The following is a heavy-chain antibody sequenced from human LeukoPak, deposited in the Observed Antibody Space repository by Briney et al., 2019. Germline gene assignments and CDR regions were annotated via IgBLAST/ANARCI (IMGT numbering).Heavy chain of an antibody. V-gene: IGHV1-69*04. Sequence: SVKVSCKASGGTFSSYAINWVRQAPGQGLEWMGRIIPILGIANYAQKFQGRVTITADKSTSTAYMELSSLRSEDTAMYYCAFYAGTGGSSGAFDIWGQGTMVTVSS. J-gene: IGHJ3*02. CDR3: AFYAGTGGSSGAFDI. CDR1: GGTFSSYA. D-gene: IGHD3-16*01. CDR2: IIPILGIA.